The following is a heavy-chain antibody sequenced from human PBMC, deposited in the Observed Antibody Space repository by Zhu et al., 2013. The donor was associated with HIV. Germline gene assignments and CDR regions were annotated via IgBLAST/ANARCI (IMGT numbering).Heavy chain of an antibody. CDR3: ARGYCSGGSCRYYYYYYMDV. Sequence: QVQLQQWGAGLLKPSETLSLTCAVYGASFSGYYWSWIRQPPGKGLEWIGEINHSGSTNYNPSLKSRVTISVDTSKNQFSLKLSSVTAADTAVYYCARGYCSGGSCRYYYYYYMDVWGKGTTVTVSS. V-gene: IGHV4-34*01. CDR2: INHSGST. J-gene: IGHJ6*03. CDR1: GASFSGYY. D-gene: IGHD2-15*01.